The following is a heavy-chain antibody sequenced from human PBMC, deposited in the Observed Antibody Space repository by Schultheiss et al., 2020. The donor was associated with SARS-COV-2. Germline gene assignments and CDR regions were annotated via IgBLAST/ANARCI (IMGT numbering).Heavy chain of an antibody. D-gene: IGHD2-21*02. CDR3: ARSELAYCGGDCYSLGGYFDY. CDR1: AFTFSSYT. CDR2: ISSSGSYI. V-gene: IGHV3-21*01. J-gene: IGHJ4*02. Sequence: GGSLRLSCAASAFTFSSYTMNWVRQAPGKGLEWVSSISSSGSYIYYADSVKGRFTISRDNAKKSLYQQMNSLRPEDMAVYYCARSELAYCGGDCYSLGGYFDYWGQGTLVTVSS.